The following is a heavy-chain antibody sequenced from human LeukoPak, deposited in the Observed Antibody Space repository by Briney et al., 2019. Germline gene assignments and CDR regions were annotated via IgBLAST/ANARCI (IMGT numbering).Heavy chain of an antibody. CDR3: ARGGSNPWYFDY. D-gene: IGHD3-16*01. CDR2: IIPIFGTA. J-gene: IGHJ4*02. CDR1: GGTFISYA. V-gene: IGHV1-69*13. Sequence: SVKVSCKASGGTFISYAISWVRQAPGQGLEWMGGIIPIFGTANYAQKFQGRVTITADESTSTAYMELSSLRSEDTAVYYCARGGSNPWYFDYWGQGTLVTVSS.